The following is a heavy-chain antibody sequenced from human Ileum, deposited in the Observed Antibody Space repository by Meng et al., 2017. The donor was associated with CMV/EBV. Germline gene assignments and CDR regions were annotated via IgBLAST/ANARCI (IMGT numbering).Heavy chain of an antibody. J-gene: IGHJ4*02. Sequence: GSLRVSCAVSGGSISSSNWWSWVRQPPGKGLQWIGEIHHSGSTNYNPSLKSRVTISVDKSKNQFSLKLSSVTAADTAVYYCVDSSGWYDYWGQGALVTVSS. CDR3: VDSSGWYDY. D-gene: IGHD6-19*01. CDR2: IHHSGST. V-gene: IGHV4-4*02. CDR1: GGSISSSNW.